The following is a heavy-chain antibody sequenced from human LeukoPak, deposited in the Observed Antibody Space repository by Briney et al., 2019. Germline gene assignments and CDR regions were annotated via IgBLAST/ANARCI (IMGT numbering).Heavy chain of an antibody. D-gene: IGHD3-10*01. J-gene: IGHJ3*02. CDR3: AREGPGYDASDI. V-gene: IGHV4-59*01. CDR1: GGSISSYY. Sequence: SETLSLTCTVSGGSISSYYWSWIRQPPGKGLEWIGYIYYSGSTNYNPSLKSRVTISVDTSKNQFSLKLSSVTAADTAVYYCAREGPGYDASDIWGQGTMVTVSS. CDR2: IYYSGST.